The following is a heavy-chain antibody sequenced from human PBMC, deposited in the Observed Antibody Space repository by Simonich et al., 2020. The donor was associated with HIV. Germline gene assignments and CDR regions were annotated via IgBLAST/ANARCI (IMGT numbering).Heavy chain of an antibody. J-gene: IGHJ4*02. V-gene: IGHV4-34*01. CDR1: GGSFSGYY. CDR2: INPSGST. CDR3: ARGFYQRLYYFDY. D-gene: IGHD2-2*01. Sequence: QVQLQQWGAGLLKPSETLSLTCAVYGGSFSGYYWSWIRQPPGKGLEWIGKINPSGSTNYNPSLKSRVTISVDTSKNQFSLKLSSVTAADTAVYYCARGFYQRLYYFDYWGQGTLVTVSS.